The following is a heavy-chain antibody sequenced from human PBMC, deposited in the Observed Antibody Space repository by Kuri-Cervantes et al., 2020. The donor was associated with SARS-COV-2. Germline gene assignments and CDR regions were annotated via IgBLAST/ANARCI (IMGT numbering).Heavy chain of an antibody. J-gene: IGHJ4*02. CDR3: AKDLDCSSTSCYDRSPHFGY. Sequence: GESLKISCAASGFTFDDYAMHWVRQAPGKGLEWVAFIRYDGSNKYYADSVKGRFTISRDNSKNTLYLQMNSLRAEDTAVYYCAKDLDCSSTSCYDRSPHFGYWGQGTLVTVSS. V-gene: IGHV3-30*02. CDR2: IRYDGSNK. D-gene: IGHD2-2*01. CDR1: GFTFDDYA.